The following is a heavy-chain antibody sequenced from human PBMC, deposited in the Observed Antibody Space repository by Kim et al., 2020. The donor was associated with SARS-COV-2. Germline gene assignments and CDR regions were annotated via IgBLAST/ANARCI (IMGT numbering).Heavy chain of an antibody. Sequence: GESLKISCKGSGYSFTSYWIGWVRQMPGKGLEWMGIIYPGDSDTRYSPSFQGQVTISADKSISTAYLQWSSLKASDTAMYYCARHTEYSYGLGYYYYYGMDVWGQGTTVTVSS. CDR3: ARHTEYSYGLGYYYYYGMDV. V-gene: IGHV5-51*01. J-gene: IGHJ6*02. D-gene: IGHD5-18*01. CDR2: IYPGDSDT. CDR1: GYSFTSYW.